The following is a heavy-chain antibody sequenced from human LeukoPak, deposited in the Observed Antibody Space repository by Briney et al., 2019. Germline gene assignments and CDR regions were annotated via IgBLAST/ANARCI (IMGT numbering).Heavy chain of an antibody. D-gene: IGHD6-6*01. CDR3: ARDQGVAARRHYYHGMDV. J-gene: IGHJ6*02. V-gene: IGHV3-33*01. CDR1: GFTFSSYG. CDR2: IWYDGSNK. Sequence: GGSLRLSCAASGFTFSSYGMHWVRQAPGKGLEWVAVIWYDGSNKYYADSVKGRFTISRDNSKNTLYLQMNSLRAEDTAVYYCARDQGVAARRHYYHGMDVWGQGTTVTVSS.